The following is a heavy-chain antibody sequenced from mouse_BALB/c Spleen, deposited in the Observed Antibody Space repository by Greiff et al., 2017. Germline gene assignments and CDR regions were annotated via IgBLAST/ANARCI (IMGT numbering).Heavy chain of an antibody. CDR2: INPYNDGT. D-gene: IGHD2-3*01. V-gene: IGHV1-14*01. CDR3: ARERVYDPYAMDY. Sequence: EVQLQQSGPELVKPGASVKMSCKASGYTFTSYVMHWVKQKPGQGLEWIGYINPYNDGTKYNEKFKGKATLTSDKSSSTAYMELSSLTSEDSAVYYCARERVYDPYAMDYWGQGTSVTVSS. J-gene: IGHJ4*01. CDR1: GYTFTSYV.